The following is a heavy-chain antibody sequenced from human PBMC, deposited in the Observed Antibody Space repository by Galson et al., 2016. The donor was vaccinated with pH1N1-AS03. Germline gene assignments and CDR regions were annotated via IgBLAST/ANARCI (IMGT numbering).Heavy chain of an antibody. Sequence: CAISGDSVFSNTAAWNWIRQSPSRGLEWLGRTYYRSKWYNDYAVFVASRITINPDTSKTQFSLQLTSVTPEDTAVYYCARDHLGAGPAFDYWGQGTLVTVSS. CDR2: TYYRSKWYN. V-gene: IGHV6-1*01. D-gene: IGHD1-26*01. J-gene: IGHJ4*02. CDR1: GDSVFSNTAA. CDR3: ARDHLGAGPAFDY.